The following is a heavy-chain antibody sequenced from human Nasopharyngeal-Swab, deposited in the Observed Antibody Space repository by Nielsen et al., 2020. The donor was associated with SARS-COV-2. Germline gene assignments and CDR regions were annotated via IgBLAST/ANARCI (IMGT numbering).Heavy chain of an antibody. D-gene: IGHD6-19*01. CDR1: GFTGSTYA. CDR3: TRGRGSGWYGGPYYFDY. Sequence: GGSLRLSCVASGFTGSTYAMHWVRQAPGKGPEWVAVISYDGGIKNCADSVKGRFTISRDNSKNTLYLQMDSLRPEDTAVYYCTRGRGSGWYGGPYYFDYWGQGTLVTVSS. J-gene: IGHJ4*02. CDR2: ISYDGGIK. V-gene: IGHV3-30-3*01.